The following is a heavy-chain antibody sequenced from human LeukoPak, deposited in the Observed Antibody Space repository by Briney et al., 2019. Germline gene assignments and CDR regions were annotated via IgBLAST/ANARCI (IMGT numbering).Heavy chain of an antibody. CDR1: GFTFSSYT. V-gene: IGHV3-23*01. CDR2: ISAGGGGT. D-gene: IGHD2/OR15-2a*01. J-gene: IGHJ4*02. Sequence: GGSLRLSCAASGFTFSSYTMSWVRQAPEKGLEWVSAISAGGGGTYYADSVKGRFTISRDNSKNTLYLQMNSLRAEDTAVYYCAKDLCRFGRWGQGTLVTVSS. CDR3: AKDLCRFGR.